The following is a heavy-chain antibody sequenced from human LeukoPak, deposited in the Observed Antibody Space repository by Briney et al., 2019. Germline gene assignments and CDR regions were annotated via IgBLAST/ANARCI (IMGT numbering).Heavy chain of an antibody. CDR2: TSYRSRWYN. J-gene: IGHJ3*02. CDR3: ARDPAGDLAFDI. Sequence: SQTLSLTCATSGDSVSSNSAAWNWIRQSPSGGLEWLGRTSYRSRWYNDFALSVKSRITINPDTTKNQFSLRLNSVTPEDTAVYYCARDPAGDLAFDIWGQGTMVTVSS. D-gene: IGHD7-27*01. V-gene: IGHV6-1*01. CDR1: GDSVSSNSAA.